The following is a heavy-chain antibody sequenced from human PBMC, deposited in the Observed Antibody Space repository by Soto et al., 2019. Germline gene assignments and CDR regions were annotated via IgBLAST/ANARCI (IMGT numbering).Heavy chain of an antibody. CDR3: ARDLGGPDY. CDR2: LSSDGFGA. Sequence: PGGSLRLSCAASGLDLSHPWMTWVRQAAGKGLEWVSRLSSDGFGAAYADSVKGRFFISRDIASNTLFLQMNSLRADDTAVYYCARDLGGPDYWGRGTSVTVSS. J-gene: IGHJ4*02. V-gene: IGHV3-74*03. CDR1: GLDLSHPW. D-gene: IGHD3-16*01.